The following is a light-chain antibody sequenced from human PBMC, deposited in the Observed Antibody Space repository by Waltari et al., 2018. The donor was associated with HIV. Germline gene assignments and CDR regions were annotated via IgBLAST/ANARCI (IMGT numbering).Light chain of an antibody. CDR3: SSYTSTSTPIV. V-gene: IGLV2-14*01. J-gene: IGLJ2*01. CDR2: EVS. CDR1: TSDVGAYNY. Sequence: QSALTQPASVSGSPGQSITISCIGTTSDVGAYNYVSWSQHRPAKVPKLIIYEVSHRPSGVSTRFSGSKSGNTASLTISGLQAEDEADYYCSSYTSTSTPIVFGGGTQLTVL.